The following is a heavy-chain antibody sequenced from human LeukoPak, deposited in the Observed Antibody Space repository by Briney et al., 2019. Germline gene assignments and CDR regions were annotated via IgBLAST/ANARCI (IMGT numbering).Heavy chain of an antibody. J-gene: IGHJ4*02. CDR1: GGSFSGYY. V-gene: IGHV4-34*01. CDR2: INHGGST. D-gene: IGHD5-24*01. CDR3: ARGGRDGYNWCDY. Sequence: SETLSLTCAVYGGSFSGYYWSWIRQPPGKGLEWIGEINHGGSTNYNPSLKSRVTISVDTSKNQFSLKLSSVTAADTAVYYCARGGRDGYNWCDYWGQGTLVTVSS.